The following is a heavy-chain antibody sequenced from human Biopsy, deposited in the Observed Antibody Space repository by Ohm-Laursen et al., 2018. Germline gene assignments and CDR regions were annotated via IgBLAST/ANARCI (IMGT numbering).Heavy chain of an antibody. V-gene: IGHV3-21*01. CDR3: ARGYSV. J-gene: IGHJ4*02. CDR2: VTTTSSYI. Sequence: SLRLSCAASGFDFSDYSMSWVRQAPGKGLEWVSSVTTTSSYIYYADSVKGRFTISRDNTESSLYLQMNNLTAEDTAVYYCARGYSVWGQGTEVIVSS. CDR1: GFDFSDYS. D-gene: IGHD5-18*01.